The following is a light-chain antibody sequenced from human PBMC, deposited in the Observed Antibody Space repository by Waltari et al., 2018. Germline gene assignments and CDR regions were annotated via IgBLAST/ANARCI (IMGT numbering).Light chain of an antibody. CDR1: SSDVGGYNF. J-gene: IGLJ1*01. Sequence: QSALTQPASVSGSPGQSISISCTGTSSDVGGYNFVSWYQQHPGKAPQLMIYDVANRPSGVSNRCSVSKAGNTASLPISGLQAEDEADYYCSSYTSSSTRVFGTWTKVTVL. V-gene: IGLV2-14*03. CDR3: SSYTSSSTRV. CDR2: DVA.